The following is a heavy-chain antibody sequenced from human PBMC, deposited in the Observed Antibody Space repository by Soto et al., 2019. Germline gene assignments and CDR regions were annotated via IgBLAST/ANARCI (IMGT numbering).Heavy chain of an antibody. V-gene: IGHV3-23*01. J-gene: IGHJ4*02. CDR2: ISSGGGTT. CDR3: AKRIIYNSGWYYFDS. CDR1: GFTFSSYA. Sequence: EVQLLESGGGLVQAGGSLRLSCAASGFTFSSYAMSWVRQAPGKGLEWVSAISSGGGTTYYADSVKGRFTISRDNAKNTLYLQMNSMRAEETALYYCAKRIIYNSGWYYFDSWGQGTLVTVSS. D-gene: IGHD6-19*01.